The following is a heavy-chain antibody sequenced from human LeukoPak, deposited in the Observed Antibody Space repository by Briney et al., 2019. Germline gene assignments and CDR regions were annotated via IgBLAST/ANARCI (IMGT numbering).Heavy chain of an antibody. V-gene: IGHV3-33*06. Sequence: GGSLRLSCAASGFTFSSYGMHWARQAPGKGLEWVAVIWYDGSNKYYADSVKGRFTISRDNSKNTLYLQMNSLRAEDTAVYYRAKVSYDIVVVPAALAFDYWGQGTLVTVSS. CDR2: IWYDGSNK. J-gene: IGHJ4*02. CDR1: GFTFSSYG. D-gene: IGHD2-2*01. CDR3: AKVSYDIVVVPAALAFDY.